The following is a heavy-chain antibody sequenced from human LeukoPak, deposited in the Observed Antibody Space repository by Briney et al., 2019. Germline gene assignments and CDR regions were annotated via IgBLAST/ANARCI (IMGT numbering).Heavy chain of an antibody. CDR2: INPNSGGT. Sequence: GASVKVSCKASGYTFTGYYMHWVRQAPGQGLEWMGWINPNSGGTNYAQKFQGRVTMTRDTSISIVYMELSRLRSDDTAVYYCARGGPSRGTGFYYFDCWGQGTLVTASS. CDR3: ARGGPSRGTGFYYFDC. CDR1: GYTFTGYY. J-gene: IGHJ4*02. V-gene: IGHV1-2*02. D-gene: IGHD6-19*01.